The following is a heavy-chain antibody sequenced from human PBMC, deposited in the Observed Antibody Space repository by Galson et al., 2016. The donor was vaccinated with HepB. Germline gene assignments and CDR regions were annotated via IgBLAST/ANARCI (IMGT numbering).Heavy chain of an antibody. CDR2: ISNGGSDE. CDR1: GFTFSSYG. J-gene: IGHJ4*02. Sequence: SLRLSCAASGFTFSSYGMQWVRQAPGKGLEWVAVISNGGSDEFSADSVKGRFTISRDNSKNTLYLQMNSLRAEDTAVYYCARSSAGSSWYKMDYWGQGTLVTVSS. D-gene: IGHD6-13*01. V-gene: IGHV3-30*03. CDR3: ARSSAGSSWYKMDY.